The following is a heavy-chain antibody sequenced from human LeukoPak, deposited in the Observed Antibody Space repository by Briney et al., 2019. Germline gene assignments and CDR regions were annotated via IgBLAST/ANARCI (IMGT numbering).Heavy chain of an antibody. CDR2: IYHSGST. J-gene: IGHJ6*02. V-gene: IGHV4-39*07. CDR3: AILLERYGSGRDYGMDV. D-gene: IGHD3-10*01. CDR1: GGSISSSSYY. Sequence: PSETLSLTCTVSGGSISSSSYYWGWIRQPPGKGLEWIGSIYHSGSTNYNPSLKSRVTISVDKSKNQFSLKLSSVTAADTAVYYCAILLERYGSGRDYGMDVWGQGTTVTVSS.